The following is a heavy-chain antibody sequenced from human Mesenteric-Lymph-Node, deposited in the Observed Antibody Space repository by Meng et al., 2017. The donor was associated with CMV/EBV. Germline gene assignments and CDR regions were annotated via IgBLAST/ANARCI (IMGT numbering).Heavy chain of an antibody. J-gene: IGHJ4*02. Sequence: GESLKISCAASGFTFDDYGMSWVRQAPGKGLEWVSGINWNGGSTGYADSVKGRFTISRDHAKNSLYLQMNSLRAEDTALYYCAKDASSGSYYFDYWGQGTLVTVSS. CDR2: INWNGGST. D-gene: IGHD6-6*01. CDR1: GFTFDDYG. V-gene: IGHV3-20*04. CDR3: AKDASSGSYYFDY.